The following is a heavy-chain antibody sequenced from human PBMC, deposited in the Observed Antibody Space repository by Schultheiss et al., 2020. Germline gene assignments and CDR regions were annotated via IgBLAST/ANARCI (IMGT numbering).Heavy chain of an antibody. CDR2: INHSGST. CDR1: GGSFSGYY. J-gene: IGHJ6*04. CDR3: ARGRITIFGGNYYGMDV. Sequence: SETMSLTCAVYGGSFSGYYWSWIRQPPGKGLEWIGEINHSGSTNYNPSLKSRVTISVDTSKNQFSLKLSSVTAADTAVYYCARGRITIFGGNYYGMDVWGKGTTVTVAS. D-gene: IGHD3-3*01. V-gene: IGHV4-34*01.